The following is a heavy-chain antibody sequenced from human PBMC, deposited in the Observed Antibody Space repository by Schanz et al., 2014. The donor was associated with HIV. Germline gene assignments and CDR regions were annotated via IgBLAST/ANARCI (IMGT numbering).Heavy chain of an antibody. CDR1: GLTFSDYA. J-gene: IGHJ3*02. CDR3: AQMGAFAAFDI. CDR2: ISYNGNEK. Sequence: EVQLLESGGGLVQPGGSLRLSCAASGLTFSDYAMTWVRQGAGKGLEWLAFISYNGNEKDYGDSVKGRFNISRDNSRNTLFLQMDSLRVDDTAVYYCAQMGAFAAFDIWGHGTVVTVSS. D-gene: IGHD3-16*01. V-gene: IGHV3-23*05.